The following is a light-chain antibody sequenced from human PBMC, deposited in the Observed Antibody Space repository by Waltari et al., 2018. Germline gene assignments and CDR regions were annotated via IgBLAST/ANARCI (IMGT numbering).Light chain of an antibody. CDR3: MQSRDLPVT. Sequence: EIVVTQTPLSLSVTPGQPASISCKSRQNLLHTDGKTYLYWYLQKQNQPQQLLIYEVSNRLSGVPDRFSGSGSGIDLTLTISWVEAEYVGVSYCMQSRDLPVTFGGGTKVEIK. V-gene: IGKV2D-29*01. J-gene: IGKJ4*01. CDR1: QNLLHTDGKTY. CDR2: EVS.